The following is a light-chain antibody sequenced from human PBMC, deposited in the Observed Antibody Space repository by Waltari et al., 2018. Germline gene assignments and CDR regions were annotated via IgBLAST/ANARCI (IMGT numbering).Light chain of an antibody. CDR2: KTS. J-gene: IGKJ1*01. Sequence: DVQMTQSPSTLSAVVGDRVSLTCRASQSVHMWLAWYQQKPGKAPRLLIYKTSTLESGVPSRFSGSGSGTDFTLTISGLQPDDFATYFCQQYNSSPWTFGQGTKLDI. CDR1: QSVHMW. CDR3: QQYNSSPWT. V-gene: IGKV1-5*03.